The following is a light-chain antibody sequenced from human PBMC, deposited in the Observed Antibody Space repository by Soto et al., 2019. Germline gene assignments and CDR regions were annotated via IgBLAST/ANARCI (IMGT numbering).Light chain of an antibody. CDR3: QQASSFPHT. V-gene: IGKV1-12*01. J-gene: IGKJ2*01. Sequence: DIPMTQSPSTVSASVGDRVTITCRASQPISSWLAWFRQRPGKAPELLIYAASTLHNGVPSRFSGSGSLTDFALTISGLQPEDFATYYCQQASSFPHTFGQGTRVDIK. CDR2: AAS. CDR1: QPISSW.